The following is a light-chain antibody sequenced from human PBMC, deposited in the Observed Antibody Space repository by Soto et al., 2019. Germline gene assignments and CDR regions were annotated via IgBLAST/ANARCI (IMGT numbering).Light chain of an antibody. J-gene: IGKJ4*01. Sequence: DIQMTQSPSTLSASIGDRVTITCRASQTISSWLAWYQQKLGKAPKLLIYQASTLKSGVPSRFSGSGSGTEFTLTISSLQPDDFATYYCQQYLSYPLSFGGGTKVDIK. V-gene: IGKV1-5*03. CDR2: QAS. CDR1: QTISSW. CDR3: QQYLSYPLS.